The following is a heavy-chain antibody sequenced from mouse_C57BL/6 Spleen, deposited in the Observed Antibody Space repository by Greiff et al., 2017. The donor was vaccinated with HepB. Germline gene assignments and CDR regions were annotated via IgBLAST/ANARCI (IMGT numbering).Heavy chain of an antibody. D-gene: IGHD1-1*01. CDR2: INPSDSET. J-gene: IGHJ1*03. CDR3: ARTTTVVADWYFDV. Sequence: VQLQQPGAELVRPGSSVKLSCKASGYTFTSYWMHWVKQRPIQGLEWIGNINPSDSETNYNQKFKDKATLTVDKSSSTAYMQLSSLTSEDSAVYYCARTTTVVADWYFDVWGTGTTVTVSS. V-gene: IGHV1-52*01. CDR1: GYTFTSYW.